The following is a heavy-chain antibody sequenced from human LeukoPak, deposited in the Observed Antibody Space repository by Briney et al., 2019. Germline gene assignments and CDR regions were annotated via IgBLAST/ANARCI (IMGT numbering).Heavy chain of an antibody. D-gene: IGHD5-18*01. CDR2: IKQDGSEK. CDR3: ARDGRIQLWLGAFDI. CDR1: GFTFSDYG. Sequence: PGGSLRLSCAASGFTFSDYGIHWVRQTPGKGLEWVANIKQDGSEKYYVDSVKGRFTISRDNAKNSLYLQMNSLRAEDTAVYYCARDGRIQLWLGAFDIWGQGTMVTVSS. J-gene: IGHJ3*02. V-gene: IGHV3-7*01.